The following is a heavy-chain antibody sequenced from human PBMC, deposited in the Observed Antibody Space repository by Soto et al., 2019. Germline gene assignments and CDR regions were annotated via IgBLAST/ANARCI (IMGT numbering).Heavy chain of an antibody. J-gene: IGHJ4*02. V-gene: IGHV3-23*01. CDR3: AKHSSGWYEIYFDY. CDR2: ISGSGGST. D-gene: IGHD6-19*01. CDR1: GFTFSSYA. Sequence: GGSLRLSCAAPGFTFSSYAMSWVRPAPGKGLEWVSAISGSGGSTYYADSVKGRFTISRDNSKNTLYLQMNSLRAEDTAVYYCAKHSSGWYEIYFDYWGQGTLVTVSS.